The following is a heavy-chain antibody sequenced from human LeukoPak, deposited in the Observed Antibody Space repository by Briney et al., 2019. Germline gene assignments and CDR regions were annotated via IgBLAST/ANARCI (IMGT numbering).Heavy chain of an antibody. Sequence: SQTLSLTCAISGDSVSSNSAAWNWIRQSLSRGLEWLGMAYYRSKWYNDYAVSVKSRITINPDTSKNQFSLQLNSVTPEDTAVYYCARESWDIEGYNWFDPWGQGTLVTVSS. CDR2: AYYRSKWYN. D-gene: IGHD2-15*01. V-gene: IGHV6-1*01. J-gene: IGHJ5*02. CDR1: GDSVSSNSAA. CDR3: ARESWDIEGYNWFDP.